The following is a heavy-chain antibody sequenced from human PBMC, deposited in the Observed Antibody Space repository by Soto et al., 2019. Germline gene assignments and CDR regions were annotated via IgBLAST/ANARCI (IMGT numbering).Heavy chain of an antibody. CDR2: LSGSGEST. CDR3: AEGGGYWYFAL. D-gene: IGHD3-16*01. CDR1: GFPFGSSS. V-gene: IGHV3-23*01. Sequence: EMQRLDSGGGLVQPGGSLRLSCAASGFPFGSSSISWIRQPPGKGRERVATLSGSGESTYYADSVKGRFTISRDDSKNTLYLQMNSLRDEDMAVYHCAEGGGYWYFALWGRGTLVPVSS. J-gene: IGHJ2*01.